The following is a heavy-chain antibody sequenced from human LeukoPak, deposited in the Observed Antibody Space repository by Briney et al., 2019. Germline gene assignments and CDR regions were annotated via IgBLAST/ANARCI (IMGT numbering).Heavy chain of an antibody. J-gene: IGHJ4*02. D-gene: IGHD2-2*01. Sequence: SETLSLSCSVSGDSINNVAYYWAWVRQPPGKGLEWIATLHYTGATYYNSSLKSRATVFLPGSVREFASGSQFSLTLTSVTAADTAMYYCARIQRVGGSAQGDQGTLVSVSS. V-gene: IGHV4-39*01. CDR3: ARIQRVGGSAQ. CDR2: LHYTGAT. CDR1: GDSINNVAYY.